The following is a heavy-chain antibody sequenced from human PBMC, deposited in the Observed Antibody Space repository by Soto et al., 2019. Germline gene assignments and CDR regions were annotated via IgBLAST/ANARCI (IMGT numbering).Heavy chain of an antibody. CDR3: AKGSDYYDSSGYDYFDY. Sequence: EVQLLESGGGLVQPGGSLRLSCAASGFTFSSYAMSWVRQAPGKGLEWVSAISGSGGSTYYADSVKGRFTISRDNSKNTLYLQMNSLRAEDTAVYYCAKGSDYYDSSGYDYFDYWGQGTLVTVSS. CDR2: ISGSGGST. D-gene: IGHD3-22*01. J-gene: IGHJ4*02. V-gene: IGHV3-23*01. CDR1: GFTFSSYA.